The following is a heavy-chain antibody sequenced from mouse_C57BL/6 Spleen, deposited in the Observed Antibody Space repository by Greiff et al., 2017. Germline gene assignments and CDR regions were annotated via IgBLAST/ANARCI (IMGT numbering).Heavy chain of an antibody. V-gene: IGHV1-80*01. J-gene: IGHJ2*01. CDR2: IYPGDGDT. CDR3: ARGGDSNWDYFDY. Sequence: QVQLQQSGAELVKPGASVKISCKASGYAFSSYWMNWVKQRPGKGLEWIGQIYPGDGDTNYNGKFKGKATLTADKSSSTAYMQLSSLTSEDSAVYCCARGGDSNWDYFDYWGQGTTLTVSS. D-gene: IGHD4-1*01. CDR1: GYAFSSYW.